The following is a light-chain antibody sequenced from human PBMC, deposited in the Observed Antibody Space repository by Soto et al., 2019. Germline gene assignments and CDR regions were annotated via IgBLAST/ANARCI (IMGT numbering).Light chain of an antibody. Sequence: QSALTQPPSASGSPGQSVTISCTGTSSDVGAYSYVSWYQQLPGKAPKLIIYEVSKRPSGVPDRFSGSKSGNTASLTVSGLQAEDEADYYCTSYAGTYSFFYVFGTGTKVT. CDR1: SSDVGAYSY. J-gene: IGLJ1*01. CDR2: EVS. V-gene: IGLV2-8*01. CDR3: TSYAGTYSFFYV.